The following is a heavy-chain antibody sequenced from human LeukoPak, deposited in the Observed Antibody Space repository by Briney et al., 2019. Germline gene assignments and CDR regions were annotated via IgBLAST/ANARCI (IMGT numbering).Heavy chain of an antibody. CDR3: ARAEGRITMVRGVIISGGYFDY. D-gene: IGHD3-10*01. CDR1: GYSISSGYY. V-gene: IGHV4-38-2*01. Sequence: SETLSLTCAVSGYSISSGYYWGWIRQLPGKGLEWIGSIYHSGSTYYNPSLKSRVTISVDTSKNQFSLKLSSVTAADTAVYYCARAEGRITMVRGVIISGGYFDYWGQGTLVTVSS. CDR2: IYHSGST. J-gene: IGHJ4*02.